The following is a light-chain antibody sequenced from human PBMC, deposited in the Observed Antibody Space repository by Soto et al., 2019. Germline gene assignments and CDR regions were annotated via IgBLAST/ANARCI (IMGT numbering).Light chain of an antibody. CDR2: GAS. V-gene: IGKV3-20*01. CDR3: QQYGVSPIT. J-gene: IGKJ5*01. CDR1: QSVSTSS. Sequence: EIVLPQSPGTLSLSPGDRATLSCRASQSVSTSSLGWYQQKPGQAPRLLIYGASSRATGIPDRFSGSGAGTDFTLTINRLELEDFAVYYCQQYGVSPITFGQGTRLEIK.